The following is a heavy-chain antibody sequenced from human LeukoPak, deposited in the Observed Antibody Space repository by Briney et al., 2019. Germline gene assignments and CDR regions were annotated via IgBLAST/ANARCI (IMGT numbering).Heavy chain of an antibody. CDR3: ARVSGPGMNEYFHL. D-gene: IGHD3-10*01. Sequence: PGGSLRLSCAASGFTFSGAWLHWVRQAPGRGLVWVSRINNDETTTKYADSVKGRFTISRDNAKNTLYLQMNSLRAEDTAVYYCARVSGPGMNEYFHLWGQGTLVTVSS. V-gene: IGHV3-74*01. CDR2: INNDETTT. CDR1: GFTFSGAW. J-gene: IGHJ1*01.